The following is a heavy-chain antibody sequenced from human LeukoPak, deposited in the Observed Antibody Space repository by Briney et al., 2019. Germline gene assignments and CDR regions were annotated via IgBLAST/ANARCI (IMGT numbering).Heavy chain of an antibody. J-gene: IGHJ4*02. D-gene: IGHD5-24*01. V-gene: IGHV3-7*05. CDR3: ARDTGYNTFDY. CDR2: IKEDGSDK. Sequence: GGSLRLPCAASGFTLCRYWMRWDRHAPGKGREGVANIKEDGSDKCYADYVKRRFTSSRDNAKNSLFLQMNSLRAEDTAVYYCARDTGYNTFDYWGQGTLVPVTS. CDR1: GFTLCRYW.